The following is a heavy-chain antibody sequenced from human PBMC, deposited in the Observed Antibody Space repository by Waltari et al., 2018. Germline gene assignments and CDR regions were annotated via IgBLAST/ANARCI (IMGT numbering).Heavy chain of an antibody. CDR2: ISWNSGSI. CDR3: SKASGGNFNWFDP. D-gene: IGHD2-21*02. Sequence: EVQLVESGGGLVQPGRSLRLSCAASGFPFDDYAMHWVRQAPGEWLGLGSGISWNSGSIGYADSVKGRFTISRENAKNSLYLQMNSLRAEDTALYYCSKASGGNFNWFDPWGQGTLVTVSS. V-gene: IGHV3-9*01. CDR1: GFPFDDYA. J-gene: IGHJ5*02.